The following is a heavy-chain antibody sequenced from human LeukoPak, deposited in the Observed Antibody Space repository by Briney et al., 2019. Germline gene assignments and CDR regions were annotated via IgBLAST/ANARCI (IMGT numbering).Heavy chain of an antibody. CDR2: IGSSADVI. CDR3: AKNLRRYGAAYY. V-gene: IGHV3-48*03. J-gene: IGHJ4*02. D-gene: IGHD2/OR15-2a*01. Sequence: PGGSLRLSCVASGFTFSNHELDWVRQVPSKGLEWVSHIGSSADVIYYADSVKGRFTISRDNAKNSLYLQMDKLTAEDTAVYCCAKNLRRYGAAYYWCQGTLITVSS. CDR1: GFTFSNHE.